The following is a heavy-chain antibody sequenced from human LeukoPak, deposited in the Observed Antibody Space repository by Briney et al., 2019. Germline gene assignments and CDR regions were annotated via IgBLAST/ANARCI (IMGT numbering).Heavy chain of an antibody. V-gene: IGHV4-39*01. CDR2: IYYSGST. Sequence: PSETLSLTCAVSGGSISSSNWWSWVRQPPGKGLEWIGSIYYSGSTYYNPSLKSRVTISVDTSKNQFSLKLSSVTAADTAVYYCARRRGTYYYGSGSPKYYFDYWGQGTLVTVSS. D-gene: IGHD3-10*01. J-gene: IGHJ4*02. CDR1: GGSISSSNW. CDR3: ARRRGTYYYGSGSPKYYFDY.